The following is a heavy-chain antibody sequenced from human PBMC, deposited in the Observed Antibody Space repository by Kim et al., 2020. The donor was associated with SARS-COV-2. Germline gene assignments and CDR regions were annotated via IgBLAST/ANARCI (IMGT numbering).Heavy chain of an antibody. D-gene: IGHD6-19*01. V-gene: IGHV3-7*01. J-gene: IGHJ1*01. CDR2: IKQDGSEK. Sequence: GGSLRLSCATSGFTFRNSWMTWVRQAPGKGLEWVANIKQDGSEKYYVDSVKGRFTISRDNAKNSLFLQMNSLRAEDTAVYYCARARSAELWGQGTLVTVS. CDR1: GFTFRNSW. CDR3: ARARSAEL.